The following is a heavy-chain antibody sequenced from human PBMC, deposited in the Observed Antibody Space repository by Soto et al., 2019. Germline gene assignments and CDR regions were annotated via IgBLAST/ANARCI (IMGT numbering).Heavy chain of an antibody. V-gene: IGHV1-2*04. CDR2: INPNSGGT. CDR3: ARDGGYCSGGSCYSDYYYYGMDV. Sequence: ASVKVSCKASGYTFTGYYMHWVRQAPGQGLKWMGWINPNSGGTNYAQKFQGWVTMTRDTSISTAYMELSRLRSDDTAVYYSARDGGYCSGGSCYSDYYYYGMDVWGQGTTVTVSS. J-gene: IGHJ6*02. D-gene: IGHD2-15*01. CDR1: GYTFTGYY.